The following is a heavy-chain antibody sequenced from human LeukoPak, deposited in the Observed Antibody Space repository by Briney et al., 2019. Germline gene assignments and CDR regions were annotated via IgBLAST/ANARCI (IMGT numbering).Heavy chain of an antibody. CDR3: AKDRAIVLFDI. Sequence: GGSLRLSCAASGFTFSSYAMHWVRQAPGKGLEWVAVISYDGSNKYYADSVKGRFTISRDNSKNTLYLQMNSLRAEDTAVYYCAKDRAIVLFDIWGQGTMVTVSS. V-gene: IGHV3-30*04. CDR1: GFTFSSYA. D-gene: IGHD3-22*01. CDR2: ISYDGSNK. J-gene: IGHJ3*02.